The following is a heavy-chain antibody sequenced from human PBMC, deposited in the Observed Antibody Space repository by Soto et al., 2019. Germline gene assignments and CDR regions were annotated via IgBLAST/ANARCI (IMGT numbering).Heavy chain of an antibody. V-gene: IGHV4-39*07. CDR3: ARDVRNAARLWVDP. CDR1: GGSISSSSYY. Sequence: SETLSLTCTVSGGSISSSSYYWGWIRQPPGKGLEWIGTIYYSGTTNYNPSLKSRVTISVDTSQNQFSLKLTSVTAADTGVYFCARDVRNAARLWVDPWGHGALGTLS. CDR2: IYYSGTT. D-gene: IGHD6-6*01. J-gene: IGHJ5*02.